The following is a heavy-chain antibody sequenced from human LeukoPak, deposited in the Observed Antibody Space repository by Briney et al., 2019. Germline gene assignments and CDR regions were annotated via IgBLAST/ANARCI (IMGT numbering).Heavy chain of an antibody. CDR1: GYTFTSYG. D-gene: IGHD3-10*01. Sequence: GASVKVSCKASGYTFTSYGISWVRQAPGQGLEWMGWISAYNGNTNYAQKLQGRVTMTTDTSTSTAYMELRSLRSDDTAVYYCARVGPIWFGELYPLFDFDYWGQGTLVTVS. CDR2: ISAYNGNT. CDR3: ARVGPIWFGELYPLFDFDY. J-gene: IGHJ4*02. V-gene: IGHV1-18*01.